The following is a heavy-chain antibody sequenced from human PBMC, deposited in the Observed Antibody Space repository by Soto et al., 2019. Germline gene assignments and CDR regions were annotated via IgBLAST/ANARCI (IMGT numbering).Heavy chain of an antibody. CDR1: GFTFSSYA. J-gene: IGHJ4*02. CDR2: ISGSGGST. CDR3: AKNRMVRGVIIGLIDY. D-gene: IGHD3-10*01. V-gene: IGHV3-23*01. Sequence: GGSLRLSCAASGFTFSSYAMSWVRQAPGKGLEWVSAISGSGGSTYYADSVKGRFTISRDNSKNTLYLQMNSLRAEDTAVYYCAKNRMVRGVIIGLIDYWGQGTLVTVSS.